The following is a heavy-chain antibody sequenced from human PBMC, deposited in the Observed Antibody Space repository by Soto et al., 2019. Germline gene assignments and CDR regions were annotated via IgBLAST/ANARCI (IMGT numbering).Heavy chain of an antibody. CDR1: EFTFGNYA. V-gene: IGHV3-23*01. CDR2: ISGSGGDT. J-gene: IGHJ4*02. Sequence: GGSLRLSCAASEFTFGNYALTWVRQAPGKGLEWVSTISGSGGDTYYADSVKGRFTISRDNSKNTLYLQMSSLRAEDTAVYYCAKPLSGWGFFDYWGQGTLVTVSS. D-gene: IGHD6-19*01. CDR3: AKPLSGWGFFDY.